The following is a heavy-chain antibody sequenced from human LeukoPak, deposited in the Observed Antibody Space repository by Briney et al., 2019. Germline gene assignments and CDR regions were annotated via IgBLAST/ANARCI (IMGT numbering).Heavy chain of an antibody. D-gene: IGHD1-26*01. CDR1: GFTLSSYA. Sequence: GGSLRLSCAASGFTLSSYAMSWVRQAPGKGLEWVPAISGSGGSTYYADSVKGRFTISRDNSKNTLYLQMNSLRSEDTAVYYCARHANSGSYPWGQGTLVTVSS. J-gene: IGHJ5*02. CDR2: ISGSGGST. V-gene: IGHV3-23*01. CDR3: ARHANSGSYP.